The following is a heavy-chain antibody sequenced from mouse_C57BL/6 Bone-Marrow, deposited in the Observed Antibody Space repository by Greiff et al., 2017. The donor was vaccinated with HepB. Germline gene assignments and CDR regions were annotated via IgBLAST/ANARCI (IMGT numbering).Heavy chain of an antibody. Sequence: EVKLVESGEGLVKPGGSLKLSCAASGFTFSSYAMSWVRQTPEKRLEWVAYISSGGDYIYYADTVKGRFTISRDNASNTLYLQMSSLKSEDTAMYYCTREDGLCFAYWGQGTLVTVSA. CDR1: GFTFSSYA. J-gene: IGHJ3*01. CDR3: TREDGLCFAY. CDR2: ISSGGDYI. D-gene: IGHD2-3*01. V-gene: IGHV5-9-1*02.